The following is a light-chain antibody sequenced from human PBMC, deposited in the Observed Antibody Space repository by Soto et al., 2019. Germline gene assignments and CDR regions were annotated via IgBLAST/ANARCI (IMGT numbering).Light chain of an antibody. J-gene: IGKJ5*01. CDR2: GVS. Sequence: EIVLTQSPGTLSLSPGERATLSCRASQSVSSSYLAWYQQKPGQAPRLLIYGVSSRATGIPDRFSGSGFGTDFTLTISRLEPEDFAVYYCQQYGSSPPTFGQGTRLEIK. CDR1: QSVSSSY. CDR3: QQYGSSPPT. V-gene: IGKV3-20*01.